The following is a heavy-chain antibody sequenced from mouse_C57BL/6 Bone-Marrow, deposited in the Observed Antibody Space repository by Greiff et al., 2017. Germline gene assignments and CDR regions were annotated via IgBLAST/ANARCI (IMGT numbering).Heavy chain of an antibody. D-gene: IGHD2-4*01. V-gene: IGHV1-64*01. J-gene: IGHJ2*01. CDR2: IHPNSGST. CDR3: ARDRSTMINCFDY. Sequence: QVQLQQPGAELVKPGASVKLSCKASGYTFTSYWMHWVKQRPGQGLEWIGMIHPNSGSTNYNEKFKSKATLTVDKSSSTAYMQLSSLTSEDSAVYYCARDRSTMINCFDYWGQGTTVTVSS. CDR1: GYTFTSYW.